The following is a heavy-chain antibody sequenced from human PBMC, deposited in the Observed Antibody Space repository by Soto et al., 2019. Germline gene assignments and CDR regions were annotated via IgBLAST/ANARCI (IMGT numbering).Heavy chain of an antibody. J-gene: IGHJ6*02. CDR3: ARHGSTTVTTRYYYYYGMDV. Sequence: PGESLKISCKGSGYSFTSYWIGWVRQMPGKGLEWMGIIYPGDSDTRYSPSFQGQVTISADKSISTAYLQWSSLKASDTAMYYCARHGSTTVTTRYYYYYGMDVWGQGTTVTVS. D-gene: IGHD4-4*01. CDR2: IYPGDSDT. V-gene: IGHV5-51*01. CDR1: GYSFTSYW.